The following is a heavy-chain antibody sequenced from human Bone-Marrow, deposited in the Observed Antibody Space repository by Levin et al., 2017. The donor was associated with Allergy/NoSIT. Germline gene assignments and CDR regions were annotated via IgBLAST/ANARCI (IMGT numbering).Heavy chain of an antibody. CDR1: GFTVSGTD. D-gene: IGHD3-3*01. Sequence: GGSLRLSCAASGFTVSGTDMSWLRQAPGKGLEWVSVIHSGDTTYYADSVKGRFTISRDNSKNTLSLQMNSLRVEDTAWYYCSSRSVRFLGTPPSGFAWGYDGWGQGTTVTVSS. J-gene: IGHJ6*02. V-gene: IGHV3-66*01. CDR2: IHSGDTT. CDR3: SSRSVRFLGTPPSGFAWGYDG.